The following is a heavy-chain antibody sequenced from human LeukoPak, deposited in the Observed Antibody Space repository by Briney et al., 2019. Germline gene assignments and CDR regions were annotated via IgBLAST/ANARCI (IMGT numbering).Heavy chain of an antibody. CDR2: ISSGSSYI. CDR3: ASERYNWNYAFDY. J-gene: IGHJ4*02. D-gene: IGHD1-7*01. V-gene: IGHV3-21*01. Sequence: LKWVSSISSGSSYIYYADPLRGRFTVSRDNAKNSLYLQMNSLRAEDTAVYYCASERYNWNYAFDYWGQGILVTDSS.